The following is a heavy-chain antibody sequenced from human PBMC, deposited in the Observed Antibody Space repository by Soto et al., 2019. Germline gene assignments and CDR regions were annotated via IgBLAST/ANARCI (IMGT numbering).Heavy chain of an antibody. D-gene: IGHD3-10*01. CDR1: GFTFSSYA. Sequence: GGSLRLSCAASGFTFSSYAMSWVRQAPGKGLEWVSAISGSGGSTYYADSVKGRFTISRDNSKNTLYLQMNSLRAEDTAVYYCAKGLYGSGSYYIIDYWGQGTLVTVSS. V-gene: IGHV3-23*01. CDR3: AKGLYGSGSYYIIDY. CDR2: ISGSGGST. J-gene: IGHJ4*02.